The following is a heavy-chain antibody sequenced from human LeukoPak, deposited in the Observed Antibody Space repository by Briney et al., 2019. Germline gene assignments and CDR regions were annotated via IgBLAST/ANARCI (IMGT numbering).Heavy chain of an antibody. D-gene: IGHD7-27*01. CDR2: ISYEGSNK. CDR3: ARDLGTPDYYYGMDV. CDR1: GFTFSSYA. Sequence: QPGRSLILSCAASGFTFSSYAMHWVRQAPGKGLEWVAVISYEGSNKYYADSVKGRFTISRDNSKNTLYLQMNSLRAEDTAVYYCARDLGTPDYYYGMDVWGQGTTVTVSS. V-gene: IGHV3-30-3*01. J-gene: IGHJ6*02.